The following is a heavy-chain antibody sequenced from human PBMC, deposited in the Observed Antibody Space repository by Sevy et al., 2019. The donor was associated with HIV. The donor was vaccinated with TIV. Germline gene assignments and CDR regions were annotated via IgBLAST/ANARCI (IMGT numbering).Heavy chain of an antibody. CDR2: IKQDGSEK. CDR1: GFTFNIYY. V-gene: IGHV3-7*01. Sequence: GGSLRLSCAASGFTFNIYYMTWVRQAPGKGLEWVANIKQDGSEKYYVDSVKGRFTISRDNAKNSLYLQMNSLGAEDTALYYCAREDERGPDYWGQGILVTVSS. J-gene: IGHJ4*02. CDR3: AREDERGPDY.